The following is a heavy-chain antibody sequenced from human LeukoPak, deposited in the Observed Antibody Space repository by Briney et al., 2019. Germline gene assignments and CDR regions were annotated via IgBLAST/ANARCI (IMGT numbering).Heavy chain of an antibody. CDR3: ARLQLERRDAFDI. CDR2: IYYSGST. Sequence: PSETLSLNCTVSGGSISSYYWSWIRQPPGKGLEWIGYIYYSGSTNYNPSLKSRVTISVDTSRNQFSLKLSSVTAADTAVYYCARLQLERRDAFDIWGQGTMVTVSS. CDR1: GGSISSYY. V-gene: IGHV4-59*08. D-gene: IGHD1-1*01. J-gene: IGHJ3*02.